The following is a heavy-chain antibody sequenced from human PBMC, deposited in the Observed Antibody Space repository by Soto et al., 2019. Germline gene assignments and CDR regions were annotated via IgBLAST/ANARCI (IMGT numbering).Heavy chain of an antibody. J-gene: IGHJ6*03. D-gene: IGHD6-19*01. Sequence: GGSLRLSCAASGFTFSNAWMSWVRQAPGKGLEWVGRIKSKTDGGTTDYAAPVKGRFTISRDESKNTLYLQMNSLKTEDTAVYYCTTLPYSSGWYYMDVWGKGTTVTVSS. CDR3: TTLPYSSGWYYMDV. V-gene: IGHV3-15*01. CDR2: IKSKTDGGTT. CDR1: GFTFSNAW.